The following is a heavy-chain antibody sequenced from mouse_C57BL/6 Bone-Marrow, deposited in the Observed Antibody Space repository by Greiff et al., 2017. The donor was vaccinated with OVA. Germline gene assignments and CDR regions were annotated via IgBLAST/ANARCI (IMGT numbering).Heavy chain of an antibody. Sequence: VQLQQSGPGLVQPSQSLSITCTVSGFSLTSYGVHWVRQPPGKGLEWLGVIWSGGSTDYNAAFISRRSISKDNSKSQVFFKMNSLQADDTAIYYCANLRAYWGQGTLVTVSA. J-gene: IGHJ3*01. CDR1: GFSLTSYG. CDR2: IWSGGST. V-gene: IGHV2-4*01. CDR3: ANLRAY.